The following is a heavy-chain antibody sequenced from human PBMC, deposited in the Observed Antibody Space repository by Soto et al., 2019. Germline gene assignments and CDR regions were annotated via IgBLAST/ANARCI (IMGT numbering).Heavy chain of an antibody. CDR2: IIPISETT. J-gene: IGHJ6*02. CDR3: TRSQGSSTSLEIYYYYYYGMDV. Sequence: QVQLVQSGAEVKKPGSSVKVSCKASGGTFRSYAISWVRQAPGQGLEWMGGIIPISETTNYAQKLQGRVTITADESKSTAYMELSSLRSEDTAVYYFTRSQGSSTSLEIYYYYYYGMDVWGQGTTVTVSS. CDR1: GGTFRSYA. D-gene: IGHD2-2*01. V-gene: IGHV1-69*01.